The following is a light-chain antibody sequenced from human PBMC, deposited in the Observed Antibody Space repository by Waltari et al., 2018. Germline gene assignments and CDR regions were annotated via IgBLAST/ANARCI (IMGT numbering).Light chain of an antibody. CDR1: QGVSRV. Sequence: EIVLTHSPGTLSLSPGERATLSCRASQGVSRVLAWYQQRPGQAPRLLIYGASNRATGIPDRFSGSGSGTDFNLTISRLEPEDFAMYYCQMYVRLPVTFGQGTKVEIK. V-gene: IGKV3-20*01. CDR2: GAS. J-gene: IGKJ1*01. CDR3: QMYVRLPVT.